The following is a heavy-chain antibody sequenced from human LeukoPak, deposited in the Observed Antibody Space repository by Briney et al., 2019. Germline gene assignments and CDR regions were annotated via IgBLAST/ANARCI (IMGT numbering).Heavy chain of an antibody. D-gene: IGHD3-10*01. J-gene: IGHJ5*02. Sequence: GGSLRLPCAASGFTFSNAWMSWVRQAPGKGLEWVGRIKSKTDGGTTDYAAPVKGRFTISRDDSKNTLYLQMNSLKTEDTAVYYCTTLLGMVRGLNWFDPWGQGTLVTVSS. V-gene: IGHV3-15*01. CDR2: IKSKTDGGTT. CDR1: GFTFSNAW. CDR3: TTLLGMVRGLNWFDP.